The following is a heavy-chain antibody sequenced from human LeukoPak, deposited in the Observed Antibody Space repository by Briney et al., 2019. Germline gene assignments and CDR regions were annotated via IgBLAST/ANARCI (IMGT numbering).Heavy chain of an antibody. V-gene: IGHV3-23*01. J-gene: IGHJ4*02. CDR3: AKHSGSYSMDY. CDR1: GFTFRSYA. Sequence: GGSLRLSCAVSGFTFRSYAMSWVRQAPGKRLEWVSAISGSGDGTYYADSVKGRFTISRDNSKNTLYLQMNSLRADDTAVYYCAKHSGSYSMDYWGQGTLVTVSS. D-gene: IGHD1-26*01. CDR2: ISGSGDGT.